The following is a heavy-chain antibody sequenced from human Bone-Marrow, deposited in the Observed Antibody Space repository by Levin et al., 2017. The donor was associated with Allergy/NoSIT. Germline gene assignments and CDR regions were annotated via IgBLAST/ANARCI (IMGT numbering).Heavy chain of an antibody. CDR2: ISYGGSDK. Sequence: PGESLKISCAVSGFTFSNYGMHWVRQAPGKGLEWVALISYGGSDKDYADSVKGRFTISRDSSKNSLYLQMNSLRAEDTAVYYCAKLLPWLVLTAPFDYWGQGTLVTVSS. V-gene: IGHV3-30*18. CDR3: AKLLPWLVLTAPFDY. J-gene: IGHJ4*02. CDR1: GFTFSNYG. D-gene: IGHD6-19*01.